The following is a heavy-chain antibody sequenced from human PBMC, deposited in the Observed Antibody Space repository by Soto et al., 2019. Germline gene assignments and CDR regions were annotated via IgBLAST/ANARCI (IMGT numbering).Heavy chain of an antibody. V-gene: IGHV4-38-2*02. J-gene: IGHJ5*02. Sequence: PSETLSLTCAVSGYSISSGYYWGWIRQPPAKGLEWIGSIYHSGSTYYNPSLKSRVTISVDTSKNQFSLKLSSVTAADTAVYYCARDEEVVPYNWFDPWGQGTLVTVSS. CDR2: IYHSGST. D-gene: IGHD2-15*01. CDR3: ARDEEVVPYNWFDP. CDR1: GYSISSGYY.